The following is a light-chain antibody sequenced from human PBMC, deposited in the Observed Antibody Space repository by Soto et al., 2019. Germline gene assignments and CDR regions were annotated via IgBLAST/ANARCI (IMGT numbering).Light chain of an antibody. V-gene: IGKV3-11*01. CDR1: QSVRSY. CDR2: GAS. J-gene: IGKJ4*01. Sequence: EIVLTQSPATLSLSPGESAALSCRASQSVRSYLAWNQQKPGQAPRLLIYGASTRATGVAARFSGSGSGTDFTLTISTLEHEAFAIYYCQQRTDWPLLTFGGRNKVEIK. CDR3: QQRTDWPLLT.